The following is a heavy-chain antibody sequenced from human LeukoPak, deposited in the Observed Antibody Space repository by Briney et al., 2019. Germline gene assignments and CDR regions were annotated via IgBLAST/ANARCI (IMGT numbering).Heavy chain of an antibody. J-gene: IGHJ4*02. CDR3: ARDLWTGSYNY. V-gene: IGHV3-53*01. Sequence: GGSLRLSCAASGFTVSSNYMSWVRQAPGKGLEWVSVIYSGGRTYYADSVKGRFTISRDNSKNALYLQMNSLRAEDTAVYYCARDLWTGSYNYWGQGTLVSVSS. D-gene: IGHD1-26*01. CDR1: GFTVSSNY. CDR2: IYSGGRT.